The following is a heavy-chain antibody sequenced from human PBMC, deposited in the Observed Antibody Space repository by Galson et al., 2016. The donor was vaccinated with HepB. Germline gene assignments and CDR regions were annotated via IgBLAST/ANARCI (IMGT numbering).Heavy chain of an antibody. CDR1: GISFTTGRMR. D-gene: IGHD3-10*01. J-gene: IGHJ3*02. CDR3: ARIRGKEAFDI. V-gene: IGHV2-70*04. CDR2: IDWDDDK. Sequence: PALVKPTQTLTPTCAFSGISFTTGRMRVSWIRQPPGRALEWLARIDWDDDKFYSTSLKTRLTISKDTSKNQVVLTMTNVDPVDTATYYCARIRGKEAFDIWGPGTVVTVSS.